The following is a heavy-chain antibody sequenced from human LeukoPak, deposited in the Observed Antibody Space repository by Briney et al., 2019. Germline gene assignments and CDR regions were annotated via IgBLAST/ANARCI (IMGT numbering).Heavy chain of an antibody. V-gene: IGHV1-3*01. CDR2: INAGNGNT. Sequence: ASVKVSCTASGYTFTSYAMHWVRQAPGQRLEWMGWINAGNGNTKYSQKFQGRVTITADESTSTAYMELSSLRSEDTAVYYCARDRRDYYDSSGAFDYWGQGTLVTVSS. J-gene: IGHJ4*02. CDR3: ARDRRDYYDSSGAFDY. D-gene: IGHD3-22*01. CDR1: GYTFTSYA.